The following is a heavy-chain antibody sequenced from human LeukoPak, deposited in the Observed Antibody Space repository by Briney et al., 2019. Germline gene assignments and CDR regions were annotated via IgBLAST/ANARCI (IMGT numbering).Heavy chain of an antibody. Sequence: GGSLRLSCAASGFTFSSYGMSWVRQAPGKGLEWVSSISGSGGSTYYADSVKGRFTISRDNSKNTLYLQMNSLRAEDTAVYYFTKVGSWYEWYFDYWGQGTLVTVSS. CDR2: ISGSGGST. CDR1: GFTFSSYG. J-gene: IGHJ4*02. D-gene: IGHD6-13*01. CDR3: TKVGSWYEWYFDY. V-gene: IGHV3-23*01.